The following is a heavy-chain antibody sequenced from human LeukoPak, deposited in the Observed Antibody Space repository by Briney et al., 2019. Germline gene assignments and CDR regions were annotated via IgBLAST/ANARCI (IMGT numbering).Heavy chain of an antibody. CDR3: ASPRYNWNDVGPFDY. Sequence: SETLSLTCTVSGGSISSYYWSWIRQPPGKGPEYIGFIHFSGSTNYNPSLANRVTISADTSTNQFSLRLESVTAADTAVYYCASPRYNWNDVGPFDYWGQGTLVTVSS. CDR1: GGSISSYY. CDR2: IHFSGST. D-gene: IGHD1-20*01. J-gene: IGHJ4*02. V-gene: IGHV4-59*01.